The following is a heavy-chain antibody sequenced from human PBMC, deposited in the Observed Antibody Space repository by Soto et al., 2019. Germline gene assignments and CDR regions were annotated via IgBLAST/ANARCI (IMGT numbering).Heavy chain of an antibody. CDR3: ARAYSSSWYVHPDYYYYYMDV. J-gene: IGHJ6*03. V-gene: IGHV1-8*01. CDR2: MNPNSGNT. CDR1: GYTLTSYD. Sequence: ASVKVSCKASGYTLTSYDINWVRQATGQGLEWMGWMNPNSGNTGYAQKFQGRVTMTRNTSISTAYMELSSLRSEDTAVYYCARAYSSSWYVHPDYYYYYMDVWGKGTTVTVSS. D-gene: IGHD6-13*01.